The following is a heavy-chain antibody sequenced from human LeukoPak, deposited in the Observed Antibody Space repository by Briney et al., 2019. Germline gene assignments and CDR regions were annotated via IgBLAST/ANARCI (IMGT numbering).Heavy chain of an antibody. CDR1: GGTFSSYA. CDR3: ARVGYSSSWYGDYFDY. D-gene: IGHD6-13*01. CDR2: IIPIFGTA. Sequence: SVKVSCKASGGTFSSYAISWVRQAPGQGLEWMGGIIPIFGTANYAQKFQGRVTITADKSTSTAYMELSSLRSEDTAVYYCARVGYSSSWYGDYFDYWGQGTLVTVSS. J-gene: IGHJ4*02. V-gene: IGHV1-69*06.